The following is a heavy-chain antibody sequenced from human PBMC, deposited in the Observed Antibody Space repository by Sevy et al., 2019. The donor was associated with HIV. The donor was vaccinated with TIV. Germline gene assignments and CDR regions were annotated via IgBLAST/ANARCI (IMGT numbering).Heavy chain of an antibody. CDR1: AFIFSSYN. V-gene: IGHV3-48*02. CDR2: ISSSTSTI. Sequence: GGSLRLSCAASAFIFSSYNMNWVRQAPGRGLEWVSYISSSTSTIYYADSVKGRFTISRDNAKDSLYLQMNSLRDEDTAVYSCARESERADAFDIWGQGTMVTVSS. CDR3: ARESERADAFDI. J-gene: IGHJ3*02.